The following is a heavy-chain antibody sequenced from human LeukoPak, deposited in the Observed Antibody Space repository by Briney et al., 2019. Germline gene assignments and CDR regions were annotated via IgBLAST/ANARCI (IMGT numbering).Heavy chain of an antibody. J-gene: IGHJ3*02. D-gene: IGHD2/OR15-2a*01. V-gene: IGHV3-23*01. CDR3: ARRLYIVRGAFDI. CDR2: IIVGAVST. CDR1: GFTFRRNG. Sequence: GGSLRLSCAASGFTFRRNGMSWVRQAPGKGLEWFSSIIVGAVSTYYADSVKGRFTISRDNYKNTVHLQMNNLRAEDTAMYFCARRLYIVRGAFDIWGQGTMVTVSS.